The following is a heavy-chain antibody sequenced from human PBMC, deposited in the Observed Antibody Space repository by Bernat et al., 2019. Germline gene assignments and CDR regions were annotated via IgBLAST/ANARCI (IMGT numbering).Heavy chain of an antibody. CDR1: GFTFSNAW. Sequence: EVQLVESGGGLVKPGGSLRLSCAASGFTFSNAWMNWVRQAPGKGLEWVGRIKSKTDGGTTDYAAPVKGRFTISRDDSKNTLYLQMNSLKTEDTAVYYCTTYHYYDSSGYYSDDAFDIWGQGTMVTVSS. V-gene: IGHV3-15*07. CDR3: TTYHYYDSSGYYSDDAFDI. J-gene: IGHJ3*02. D-gene: IGHD3-22*01. CDR2: IKSKTDGGTT.